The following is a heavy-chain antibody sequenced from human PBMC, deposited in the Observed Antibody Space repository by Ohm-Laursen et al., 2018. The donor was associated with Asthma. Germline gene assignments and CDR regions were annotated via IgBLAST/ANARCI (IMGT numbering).Heavy chain of an antibody. CDR2: ISTASSFI. D-gene: IGHD6-13*01. Sequence: SLRLSCAASGYTFSRYSIHWVRQIPGKGLEWVASISTASSFIYYADSVRGRFTISRDNSNNMLYLHMNSLRADDTAVYYCAKDEYSTTLGVGAFDFWGQGTMVTVSS. CDR3: AKDEYSTTLGVGAFDF. V-gene: IGHV3-21*04. J-gene: IGHJ3*01. CDR1: GYTFSRYS.